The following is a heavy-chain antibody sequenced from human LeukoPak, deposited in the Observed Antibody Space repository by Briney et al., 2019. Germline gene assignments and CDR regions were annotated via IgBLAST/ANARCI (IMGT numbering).Heavy chain of an antibody. J-gene: IGHJ4*02. Sequence: SVTLSLTRTLSGGSISSYYWSWIRQPPGTGLEWTGDIYYSGSTNYNPYLKSRVTISVDTSKNQFSLKLSAVTAEDTAVYYCARAGYCSSTSCRGFDYWGQGTLVTVSS. CDR1: GGSISSYY. D-gene: IGHD2-2*01. V-gene: IGHV4-59*01. CDR3: ARAGYCSSTSCRGFDY. CDR2: IYYSGST.